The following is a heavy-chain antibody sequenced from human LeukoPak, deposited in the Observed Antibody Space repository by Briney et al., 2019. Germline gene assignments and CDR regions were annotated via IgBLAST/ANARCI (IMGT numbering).Heavy chain of an antibody. CDR2: IYYSGAT. V-gene: IGHV4-31*03. J-gene: IGHJ3*01. Sequence: SQTLSLTCTVSGGSISSGGYYWSWIRQHPGKGLEWIGYIYYSGATNYNPSLKSRVTISVDTSRNQFSLKLSSVTAADTAVYYCARSHNWNVRGDPFDFWGQGTVVTVSS. CDR3: ARSHNWNVRGDPFDF. CDR1: GGSISSGGYY. D-gene: IGHD1-20*01.